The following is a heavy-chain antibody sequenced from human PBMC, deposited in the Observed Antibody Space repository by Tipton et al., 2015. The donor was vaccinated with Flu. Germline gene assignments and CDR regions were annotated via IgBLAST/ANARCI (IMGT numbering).Heavy chain of an antibody. Sequence: SLRLSCAASGFSVSSNYMTWVRQAPGKGLEWVSVTYSGGSTFYADSAKGRFTISRDHSKNTLYLQMNSLRAEDTAVYYCARDRVLFCGADCYPDYYYYYGLDVWGQGTTVTVSS. CDR1: GFSVSSNY. V-gene: IGHV3-66*02. D-gene: IGHD2-21*02. CDR2: TYSGGST. CDR3: ARDRVLFCGADCYPDYYYYYGLDV. J-gene: IGHJ6*02.